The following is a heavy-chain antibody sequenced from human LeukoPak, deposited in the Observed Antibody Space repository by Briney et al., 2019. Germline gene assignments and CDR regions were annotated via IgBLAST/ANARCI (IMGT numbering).Heavy chain of an antibody. V-gene: IGHV3-23*01. CDR3: AKDQGRGYSYIYSDY. D-gene: IGHD5-18*01. CDR1: GFTFSSYA. Sequence: GESLRLSCAASGFTFSSYAMSWVRQAPGKGLEWVSAISGSGDSTYYADSVKGRFTVSRDNSKNTLYLQMNSLRAEDTAVYHCAKDQGRGYSYIYSDYWGQGTLVTVS. CDR2: ISGSGDST. J-gene: IGHJ4*02.